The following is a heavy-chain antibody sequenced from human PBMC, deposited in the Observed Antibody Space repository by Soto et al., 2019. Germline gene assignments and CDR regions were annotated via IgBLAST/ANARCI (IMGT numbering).Heavy chain of an antibody. CDR2: IWYDGSNE. Sequence: QVQLVESGGGVVQPGRSLRLSCAASGFTFSIYGMHWVRQAPGRGLEWVALIWYDGSNEYSADSVKGRFTISRDNSKNTLYLQMNSLRAEDTAVYYCARDRTNYYDMDLWGQGTTVTVSS. CDR1: GFTFSIYG. V-gene: IGHV3-33*01. J-gene: IGHJ6*02. CDR3: ARDRTNYYDMDL.